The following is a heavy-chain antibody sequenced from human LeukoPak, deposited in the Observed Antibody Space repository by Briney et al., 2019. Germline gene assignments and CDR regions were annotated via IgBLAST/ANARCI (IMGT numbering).Heavy chain of an antibody. CDR2: IRNDGSNH. CDR3: VRDYIWGFDY. J-gene: IGHJ4*02. CDR1: GFTFSHHG. D-gene: IGHD7-27*01. Sequence: PGGALRLSCAAPGFTFSHHGMHWVRQAPAKGLEWVAFIRNDGSNHYYADSVNGRFNISRDNSNNNVYLQMYSLRVEDTSIYYRVRDYIWGFDYRGQGTVVTVSS. V-gene: IGHV3-30*02.